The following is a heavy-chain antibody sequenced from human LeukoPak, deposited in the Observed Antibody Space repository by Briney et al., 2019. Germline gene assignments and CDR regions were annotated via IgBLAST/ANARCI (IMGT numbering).Heavy chain of an antibody. D-gene: IGHD6-13*01. V-gene: IGHV4-39*07. CDR3: ARERPSIAAARLSQGYFQH. CDR2: IYYSGST. Sequence: SETLSLTCTVSGGSIGSTSYYWGWIRQPPGKGLEWIGSIYYSGSTYYNPSLKSRVTISVDTSKNQFSLKLSSVTAADTAVYYCARERPSIAAARLSQGYFQHWGQGTLVTVSS. J-gene: IGHJ1*01. CDR1: GGSIGSTSYY.